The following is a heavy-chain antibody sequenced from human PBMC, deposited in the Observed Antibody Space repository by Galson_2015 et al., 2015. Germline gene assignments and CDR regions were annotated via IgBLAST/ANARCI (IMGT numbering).Heavy chain of an antibody. CDR2: IHHTGST. Sequence: SETLSLTCAVSGGSINSTNWWRWVRQPPGKGLEWIGEIHHTGSTNYNPSLKSRVFISIGKTKNDFSLKLTSVTAADTAVYYCARDPPCPSCPQSQAFDIWGQGTMVTVSS. V-gene: IGHV4-4*02. D-gene: IGHD2-2*01. J-gene: IGHJ3*02. CDR1: GGSINSTNW. CDR3: ARDPPCPSCPQSQAFDI.